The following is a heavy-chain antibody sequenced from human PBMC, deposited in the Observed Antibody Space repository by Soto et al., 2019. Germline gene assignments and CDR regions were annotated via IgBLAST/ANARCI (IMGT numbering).Heavy chain of an antibody. Sequence: QVQLVQSGAEVKKPGASVKVSCKASGYTFTSYGISWVRQAPGQGLEWMGWISAYNGNTNYAQKIQARVTKTTDTSTSTAYMELRSLRSDDTAVYYCARPYCSSTSCYNGLDAFDIWGQGTMVTVSS. CDR3: ARPYCSSTSCYNGLDAFDI. CDR2: ISAYNGNT. J-gene: IGHJ3*02. D-gene: IGHD2-2*02. V-gene: IGHV1-18*01. CDR1: GYTFTSYG.